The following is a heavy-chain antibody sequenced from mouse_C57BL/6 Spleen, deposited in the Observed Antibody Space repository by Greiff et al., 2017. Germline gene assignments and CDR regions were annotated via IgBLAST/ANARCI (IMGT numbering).Heavy chain of an antibody. CDR1: GFTFSDYG. Sequence: EVKLMESGGGLVKPGGSLKLSCAASGFTFSDYGMHWVRQAPEKGLEWVAYISSGSSTIYYADTVKGRFTISRDNAKNTLFLQMTSLRSEDTAMYSCARGTGTWFAYWGQGTLVTVSA. CDR3: ARGTGTWFAY. V-gene: IGHV5-17*01. CDR2: ISSGSSTI. J-gene: IGHJ3*01. D-gene: IGHD4-1*01.